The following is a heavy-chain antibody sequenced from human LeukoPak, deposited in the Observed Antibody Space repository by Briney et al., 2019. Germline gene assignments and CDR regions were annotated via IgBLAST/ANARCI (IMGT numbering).Heavy chain of an antibody. D-gene: IGHD3-16*01. CDR3: ARDPRSKLRFAPFDY. CDR2: ISSSSTYI. Sequence: GGSLRLSCAASGFTFSIYSMNWVRQAPGKGLEWVSSISSSSTYIYYADSVKGRFSISRDNPKNSLYLQMKSLRAEDTAVYYCARDPRSKLRFAPFDYWGQGTLVAVSS. V-gene: IGHV3-21*01. J-gene: IGHJ4*02. CDR1: GFTFSIYS.